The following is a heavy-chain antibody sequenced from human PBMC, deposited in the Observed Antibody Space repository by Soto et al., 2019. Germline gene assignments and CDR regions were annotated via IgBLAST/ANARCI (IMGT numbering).Heavy chain of an antibody. CDR1: GGSISSSSYY. V-gene: IGHV4-39*01. Sequence: SETLSLTCTVSGGSISSSSYYWGWIRHPPGKGLEWIGSIYYSGSTYYNPSLKSRVTISVDTSKNQFSLKLSSVTAADTAVYYCARQAQDIVVVPAALIVASPGGYYFDYWGQGTLVTVSS. CDR2: IYYSGST. J-gene: IGHJ4*02. D-gene: IGHD2-2*01. CDR3: ARQAQDIVVVPAALIVASPGGYYFDY.